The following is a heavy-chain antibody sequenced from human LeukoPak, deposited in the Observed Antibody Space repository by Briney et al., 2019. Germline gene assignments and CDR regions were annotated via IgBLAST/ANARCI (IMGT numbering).Heavy chain of an antibody. CDR2: ISAYNGNT. Sequence: GASVKVSCKASGYTFTSYGISWVRQAPGQGLEWMGWISAYNGNTNYAQKLQGRVTMTTDTSTSTAYMELRSLRSDDTAVYYCARVRYGGNVNYYYGMDVWGQETTVTVSS. D-gene: IGHD4-23*01. CDR1: GYTFTSYG. CDR3: ARVRYGGNVNYYYGMDV. V-gene: IGHV1-18*01. J-gene: IGHJ6*02.